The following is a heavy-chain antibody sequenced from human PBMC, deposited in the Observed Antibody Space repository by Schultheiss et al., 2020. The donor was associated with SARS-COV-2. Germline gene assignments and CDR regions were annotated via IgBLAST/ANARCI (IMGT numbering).Heavy chain of an antibody. CDR3: VRHADYFDSSGYLY. D-gene: IGHD3-22*01. V-gene: IGHV3-74*01. CDR1: GFTFSSYW. Sequence: GGSLRLSCAASGFTFSSYWMHWVRQAPGKGLVWVSRINSDGSSTSYADSVKGRFTISRDNAKNTLYLQMNSLRGEDTAVYHCVRHADYFDSSGYLYWGQGTLVTVSS. J-gene: IGHJ4*02. CDR2: INSDGSST.